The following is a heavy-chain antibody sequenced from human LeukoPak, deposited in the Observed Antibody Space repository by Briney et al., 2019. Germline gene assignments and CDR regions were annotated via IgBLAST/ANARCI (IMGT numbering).Heavy chain of an antibody. CDR1: GGSISSSSYY. J-gene: IGHJ3*02. CDR3: ARREGSTPASTNAFDI. CDR2: IYYSGST. V-gene: IGHV4-39*07. D-gene: IGHD1-1*01. Sequence: TSETLSLTCTVSGGSISSSSYYWGWIRQPPGKGLEWIGSIYYSGSTYYNPSLKSRVTISVDTSKNQFSLKLSSVTAADTAVYYCARREGSTPASTNAFDIWGQGTMVTVSS.